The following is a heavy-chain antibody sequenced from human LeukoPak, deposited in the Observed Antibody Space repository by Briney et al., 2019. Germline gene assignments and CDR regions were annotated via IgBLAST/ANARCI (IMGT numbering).Heavy chain of an antibody. CDR1: GFTFSTYW. D-gene: IGHD1-14*01. CDR3: ARDSFETDIDY. Sequence: PGGSLRLSCAVSGFTFSTYWMSWVRQAPGKGLEWVANIKEDGSEQYYVNSLKGRFTISRDSVKNSLYLQINSLRVEDSAVYYCARDSFETDIDYWGQGTLVTVSS. CDR2: IKEDGSEQ. V-gene: IGHV3-7*01. J-gene: IGHJ4*02.